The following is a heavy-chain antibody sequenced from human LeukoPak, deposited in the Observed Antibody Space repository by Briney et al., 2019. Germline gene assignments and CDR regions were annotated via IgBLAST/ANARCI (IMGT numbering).Heavy chain of an antibody. V-gene: IGHV3-23*01. CDR1: GFTSSSYA. D-gene: IGHD1-14*01. Sequence: GGSLRLSCAASGFTSSSYAMSWVRQAPGKGLEWVSAISGSGGSTYYADSVKGRFTISRGNSKNTLYLQMNSLRAEDTAVYYCAKSEFPDRNNWFDPWGQGTLVTVSS. CDR2: ISGSGGST. CDR3: AKSEFPDRNNWFDP. J-gene: IGHJ5*02.